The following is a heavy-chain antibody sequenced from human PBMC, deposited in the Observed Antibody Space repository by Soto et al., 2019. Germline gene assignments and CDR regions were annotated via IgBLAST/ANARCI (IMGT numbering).Heavy chain of an antibody. V-gene: IGHV4-4*02. D-gene: IGHD6-19*01. CDR1: SGSISSSNW. Sequence: QVQLQESGPGLVKPSGTLSLTCAVSSGSISSSNWWSWVRQPPGKGLEWIGEIDHSGSTNYNPSLKSRVTISVDKAKNPFSLKLSSVTAADTAVYYCAILGKYSSGWFYRDYWGQGTLVTGSS. CDR3: AILGKYSSGWFYRDY. CDR2: IDHSGST. J-gene: IGHJ4*02.